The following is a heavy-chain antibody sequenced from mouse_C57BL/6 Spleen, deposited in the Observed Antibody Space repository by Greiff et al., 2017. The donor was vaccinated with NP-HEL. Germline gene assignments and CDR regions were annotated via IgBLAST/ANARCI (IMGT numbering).Heavy chain of an antibody. Sequence: EVMLVESGGGLVQPGGSLSLSCAASGFTFTDYYMSWVRQPPGKALEWLGFIRNKANGYTTEYSASVKGRFTISRDNSQSILYLQMNALRAEDSATYYCARSYYGSSHTDAMDYWGQGTSVTVSS. CDR1: GFTFTDYY. CDR2: IRNKANGYTT. D-gene: IGHD1-1*01. V-gene: IGHV7-3*01. CDR3: ARSYYGSSHTDAMDY. J-gene: IGHJ4*01.